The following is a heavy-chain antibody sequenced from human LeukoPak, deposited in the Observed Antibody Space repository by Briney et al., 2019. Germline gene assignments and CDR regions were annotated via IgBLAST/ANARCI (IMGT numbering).Heavy chain of an antibody. CDR3: ARSPTKRVTEDY. Sequence: PSETLSLTCTVSGGSISSYYWSWHRQPPGKGLEYIGYTHYSGSTNYNPSLKSRVTISLDTSGNQFSLKLSSVTAADTAIYYCARSPTKRVTEDYWGQGTLVTVSS. CDR2: THYSGST. J-gene: IGHJ4*02. CDR1: GGSISSYY. V-gene: IGHV4-59*12. D-gene: IGHD5-18*01.